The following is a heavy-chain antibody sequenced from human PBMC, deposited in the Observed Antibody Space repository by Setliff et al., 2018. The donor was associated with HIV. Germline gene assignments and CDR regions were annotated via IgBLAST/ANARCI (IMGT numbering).Heavy chain of an antibody. D-gene: IGHD6-19*01. CDR2: ISSSSSTI. CDR1: GFTFSSYS. CDR3: ANTPGIAVAGTHYYFDY. J-gene: IGHJ4*02. V-gene: IGHV3-48*04. Sequence: GGSLRLSCAASGFTFSSYSMNWVRQAPGKGLEWVSYISSSSSTIYYADSVKGRFTISRDNAKNSLYLQMNSLRAEDTAVYYCANTPGIAVAGTHYYFDYWGQGTLVTVSS.